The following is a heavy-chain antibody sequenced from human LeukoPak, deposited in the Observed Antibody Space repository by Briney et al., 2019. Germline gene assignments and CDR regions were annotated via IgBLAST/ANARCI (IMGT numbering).Heavy chain of an antibody. CDR1: GYTFTGCY. CDR2: INPNSGGT. J-gene: IGHJ4*02. CDR3: ARSPHILTGENFDY. Sequence: ASVKVSCKASGYTFTGCYMHWVRQAPGQGLEWVGWINPNSGGTNYVQKFQDRVSMTRDTSISTAYMQLSRLRSDDTAVYFCARSPHILTGENFDYWGQGTLLTVSS. V-gene: IGHV1-2*02. D-gene: IGHD3-9*01.